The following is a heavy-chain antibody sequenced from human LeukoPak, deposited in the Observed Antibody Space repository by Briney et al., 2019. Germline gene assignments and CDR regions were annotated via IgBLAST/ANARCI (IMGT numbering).Heavy chain of an antibody. CDR1: GFTFDDYA. J-gene: IGHJ4*02. Sequence: GGSLRLSCVASGFTFDDYAMHWVRQAPGKGLEWVSGISWNSHNIDYADSVKGRFTISRDNARNSLYLQMDSLRPEETALYYCAKAYCSSISCSCFGYWGQGTLVTVSS. D-gene: IGHD2-2*01. CDR3: AKAYCSSISCSCFGY. CDR2: ISWNSHNI. V-gene: IGHV3-9*01.